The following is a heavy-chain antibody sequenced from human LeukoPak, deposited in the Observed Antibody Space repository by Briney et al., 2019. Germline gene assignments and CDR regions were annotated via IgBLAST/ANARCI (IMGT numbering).Heavy chain of an antibody. CDR3: ARAEGIVVVIRY. Sequence: SQTLSLTCTVSGGSISSGDYYWSWIRQPPGKGLEWIGYIYYSGSTYYNPSLKSRVTISVDTSKNQFSLKLSSVTAAETAVYYCARAEGIVVVIRYWGQGTLVTVSS. V-gene: IGHV4-30-4*08. J-gene: IGHJ4*02. D-gene: IGHD3-22*01. CDR1: GGSISSGDYY. CDR2: IYYSGST.